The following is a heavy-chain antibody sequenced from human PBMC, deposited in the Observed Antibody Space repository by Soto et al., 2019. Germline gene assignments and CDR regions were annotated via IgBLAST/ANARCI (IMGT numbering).Heavy chain of an antibody. Sequence: ASVKVSCKASGYTFTSYDMNWVRQAPGQGLEWMGIINHSGGSTSYAQKFQGRVTMTRDTSTSTVYMELSSLRSEDTAVYYCARESQNWFDPWGQGTLVTVSS. J-gene: IGHJ5*02. CDR3: ARESQNWFDP. CDR2: INHSGGST. V-gene: IGHV1-46*01. CDR1: GYTFTSYD.